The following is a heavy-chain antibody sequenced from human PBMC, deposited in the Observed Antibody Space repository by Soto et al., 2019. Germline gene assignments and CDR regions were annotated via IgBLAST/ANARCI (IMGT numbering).Heavy chain of an antibody. CDR2: IYYSGST. CDR3: ARHLDIVVVPAATARYYYGMDV. CDR1: DGSISSYY. D-gene: IGHD2-2*03. J-gene: IGHJ6*02. Sequence: SETLSLTCTVSDGSISSYYWSWIRQPPGKGLEWIGYIYYSGSTNYNPSLKSRVTISVDTSKNQFSLKLSSVTAADTAVYYCARHLDIVVVPAATARYYYGMDVWGQGTTVTVSS. V-gene: IGHV4-59*08.